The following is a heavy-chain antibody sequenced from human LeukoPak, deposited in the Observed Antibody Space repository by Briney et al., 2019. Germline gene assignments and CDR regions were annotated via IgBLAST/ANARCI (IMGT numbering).Heavy chain of an antibody. CDR3: ARHLSDHYDSSGYYFDS. CDR1: GGSISSYY. J-gene: IGHJ4*02. D-gene: IGHD3-22*01. Sequence: PSETPSLTCSVSGGSISSYYWSWIRQPPGRGLEWIGYIYYSGSTNYNPSLKSRVTISVDTSKNLFSLKLSSVTAADTAVFYCARHLSDHYDSSGYYFDSWGQGTLVTVSS. CDR2: IYYSGST. V-gene: IGHV4-59*08.